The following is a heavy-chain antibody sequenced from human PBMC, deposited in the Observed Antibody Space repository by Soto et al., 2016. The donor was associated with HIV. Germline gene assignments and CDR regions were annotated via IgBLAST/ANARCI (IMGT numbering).Heavy chain of an antibody. CDR3: ASWGDSGSYWGYFDY. D-gene: IGHD1-26*01. J-gene: IGHJ4*02. CDR1: GFTVSSNY. Sequence: EVQLVESGGGLVQPGGSLRLSCAASGFTVSSNYMSWVRQAPGKGLEWVSVIYSGGSTYYADSVKGRFTISRDNSKNTLYLQMNSLRAEDTAVYYCASWGDSGSYWGYFDYWGQGTLVTVSS. CDR2: IYSGGST. V-gene: IGHV3-66*01.